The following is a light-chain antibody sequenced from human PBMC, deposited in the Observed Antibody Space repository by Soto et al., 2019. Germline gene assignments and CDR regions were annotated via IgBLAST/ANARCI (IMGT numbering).Light chain of an antibody. Sequence: QSALTQPASVSESPGQSITISCTGTSSDVGGYNFVSWYQQHPGKAPKLMIYDVSHRPSGISNRFSGSKSGNTASLTISGLQAEDEADYYCSSYTTSSSGVVFGGGTQLTVL. CDR1: SSDVGGYNF. CDR3: SSYTTSSSGVV. V-gene: IGLV2-14*01. J-gene: IGLJ2*01. CDR2: DVS.